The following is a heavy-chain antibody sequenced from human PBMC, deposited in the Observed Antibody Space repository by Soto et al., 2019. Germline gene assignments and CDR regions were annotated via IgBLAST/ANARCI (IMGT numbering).Heavy chain of an antibody. CDR2: IKQDGSEK. D-gene: IGHD2-2*02. Sequence: EVQLVESGGGLVQPGGSLRLSCAASGFTFSTYWMTWVRQAPGKGLEWVANIKQDGSEKYYVDSVKGRFTISRDNAKNSLYLQMNSLRAEDTAVYYCASASIRYYYYYYMDVWVKGTTVTVSS. CDR3: ASASIRYYYYYYMDV. J-gene: IGHJ6*03. V-gene: IGHV3-7*01. CDR1: GFTFSTYW.